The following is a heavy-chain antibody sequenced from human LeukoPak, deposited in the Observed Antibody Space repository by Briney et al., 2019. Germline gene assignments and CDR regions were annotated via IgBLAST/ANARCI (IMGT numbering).Heavy chain of an antibody. Sequence: SETLSLTCAVYGGSFSGYYWSWIRQPPGKGLEWIGEINHSGSTNYNPSLKSRVTISVDTSKNQFSLKLSSVTAADTAVYYCARGRTYYYDASGYYPSIYYGMDVWGQGTTVIVSS. V-gene: IGHV4-34*01. J-gene: IGHJ6*02. D-gene: IGHD3-22*01. CDR3: ARGRTYYYDASGYYPSIYYGMDV. CDR1: GGSFSGYY. CDR2: INHSGST.